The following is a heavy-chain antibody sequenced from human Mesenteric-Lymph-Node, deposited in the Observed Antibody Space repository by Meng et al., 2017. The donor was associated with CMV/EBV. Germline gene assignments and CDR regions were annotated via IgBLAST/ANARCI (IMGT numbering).Heavy chain of an antibody. V-gene: IGHV1-69*04. CDR3: ARDICGGDCYIDY. CDR1: ADTFRFYG. CDR2: IAPKVSRT. J-gene: IGHJ4*02. Sequence: CKASADTFRFYGISWVRQVHGQGLEWMGRIAPKVSRTDYAGKFQGRVSLTADKSTSTFYMELRSLTSEDTAMYYCARDICGGDCYIDYWGQGTLVTVSS. D-gene: IGHD2-21*02.